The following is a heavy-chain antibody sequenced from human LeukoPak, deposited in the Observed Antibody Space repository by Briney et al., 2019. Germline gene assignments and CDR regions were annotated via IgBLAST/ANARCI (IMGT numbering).Heavy chain of an antibody. D-gene: IGHD3-22*01. J-gene: IGHJ6*02. V-gene: IGHV3-33*01. CDR3: ARDPTQYYYDSSGPKLYYGMDV. Sequence: PGGSLRLSCAASGFTFSSYGMHWVRQAPGKGLEWVAVIWYDGSNKYYADSVKGRFTISRDNSKNTLYLQMNSLRAEDTAVYYCARDPTQYYYDSSGPKLYYGMDVWGQGTTVTVSS. CDR1: GFTFSSYG. CDR2: IWYDGSNK.